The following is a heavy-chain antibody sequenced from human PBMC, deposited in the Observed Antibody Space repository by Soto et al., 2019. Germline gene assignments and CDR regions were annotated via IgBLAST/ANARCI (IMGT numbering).Heavy chain of an antibody. CDR2: IKSKTDGGTT. V-gene: IGHV3-15*07. Sequence: EVQLVESGGGLVKPGGSLRLSCAASGFTFSNAWMNWVRQAPGKGLEWVGRIKSKTDGGTTDYAAHVKGRFTISRDDSKTRLYLQMNSLKTEDTAVYYCTASTVNNWFDPWGQGTLVTVSS. D-gene: IGHD4-17*01. CDR1: GFTFSNAW. CDR3: TASTVNNWFDP. J-gene: IGHJ5*02.